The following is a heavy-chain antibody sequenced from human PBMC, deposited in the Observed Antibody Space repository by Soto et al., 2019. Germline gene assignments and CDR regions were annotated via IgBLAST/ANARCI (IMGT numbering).Heavy chain of an antibody. CDR3: ARVNYDILSGYFFGPYYYYGMDV. CDR2: IYYSGST. D-gene: IGHD3-9*01. J-gene: IGHJ6*02. V-gene: IGHV4-59*01. Sequence: SETRSLTCTVSGGSISSYYWSWIRQPPGKGLEWIGYIYYSGSTNYNPSLKSRVTISVDTSKNQFSLKLSSVTAADTAVYYCARVNYDILSGYFFGPYYYYGMDVWGQGTTVTVSS. CDR1: GGSISSYY.